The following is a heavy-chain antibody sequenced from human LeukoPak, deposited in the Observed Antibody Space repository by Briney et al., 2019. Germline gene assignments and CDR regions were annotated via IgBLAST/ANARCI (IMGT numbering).Heavy chain of an antibody. D-gene: IGHD1-26*01. Sequence: GGSLRLSCAASGFTFSTHALIWVRQAPGKGLEWVSAISVTGGSTFYADSVRGRLTISRDNSKNTLYLQMSSLRAEDTAVYYCARASSGSYRLDYWGQGTLVTVSS. CDR2: ISVTGGST. CDR1: GFTFSTHA. CDR3: ARASSGSYRLDY. V-gene: IGHV3-23*01. J-gene: IGHJ4*02.